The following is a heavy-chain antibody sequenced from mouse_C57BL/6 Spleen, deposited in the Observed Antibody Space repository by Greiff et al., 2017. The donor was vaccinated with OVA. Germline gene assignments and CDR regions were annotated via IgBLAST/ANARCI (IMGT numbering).Heavy chain of an antibody. CDR3: TRDSSFDV. CDR1: GYTFTDYE. CDR2: IDPETGGT. J-gene: IGHJ1*03. Sequence: VQLVESGAELVRPGASVTLSCKASGYTFTDYEMHWVKQTPVHGLEWIGAIDPETGGTAYNQKFKGKAILTADKSSSTAYMELRSLTSEDSAVYYCTRDSSFDVWGTGTTVTVSS. D-gene: IGHD3-2*02. V-gene: IGHV1-15*01.